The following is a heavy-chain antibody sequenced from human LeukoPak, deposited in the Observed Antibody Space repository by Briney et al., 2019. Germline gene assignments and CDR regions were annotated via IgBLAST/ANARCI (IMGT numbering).Heavy chain of an antibody. CDR3: AGAYSAYDPFDY. V-gene: IGHV3-74*01. CDR1: GFTFSNYW. Sequence: GGSLRLSCAASGFTFSNYWMHWVRQAPGKGLVWVSRLNADGNSITYADSVRGRFTISRDNAKNTVHLQMNSLRVEDTAIYFCAGAYSAYDPFDYWGQGTLVTVSS. J-gene: IGHJ4*02. CDR2: LNADGNSI. D-gene: IGHD5-12*01.